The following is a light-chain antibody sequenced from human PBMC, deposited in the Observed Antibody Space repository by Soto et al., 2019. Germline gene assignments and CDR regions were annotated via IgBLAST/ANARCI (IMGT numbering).Light chain of an antibody. CDR1: SSDVGGYNY. CDR3: SSYTTSNTRQIV. J-gene: IGLJ1*01. Sequence: QSALTQPASVSGSPGQSITISCTGTSSDVGGYNYVSWYQHHPGKAPKLIIYDVSNRPSGVSIRFSGSKSDNTASLTISELQPEDEADYHCSSYTTSNTRQIVFGTGTKLTVL. V-gene: IGLV2-14*03. CDR2: DVS.